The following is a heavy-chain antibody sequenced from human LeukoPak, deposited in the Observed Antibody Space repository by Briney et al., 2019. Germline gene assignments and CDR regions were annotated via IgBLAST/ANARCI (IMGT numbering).Heavy chain of an antibody. CDR3: ARELRLGYFDY. J-gene: IGHJ4*02. D-gene: IGHD2-15*01. V-gene: IGHV4-30-4*01. CDR2: IYYSGST. CDR1: GVSISSGDYY. Sequence: SETLSLTCTVSGVSISSGDYYWRWVRQPPGKGLEWIEYIYYSGSTYYNPSLKSRVTISVDTSKNQFSLKLSSVTAAHTAVYYCARELRLGYFDYWGQGTLVTVSS.